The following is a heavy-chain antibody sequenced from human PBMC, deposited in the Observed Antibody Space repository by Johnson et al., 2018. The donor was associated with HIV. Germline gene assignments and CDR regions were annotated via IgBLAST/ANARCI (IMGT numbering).Heavy chain of an antibody. Sequence: QVQLVESGGGLVKPGGSLRLSCAGSGFTFIDYYMSWIRQAPGKGLEWISYISGSGSTIYYADSVKGRFTISRDNAKNSLYLQMNSLKTEDTAVYYCATEGAMIRGGAFDIWGQGTMVTVSS. J-gene: IGHJ3*02. CDR1: GFTFIDYY. CDR2: ISGSGSTI. CDR3: ATEGAMIRGGAFDI. D-gene: IGHD3-10*01. V-gene: IGHV3-11*01.